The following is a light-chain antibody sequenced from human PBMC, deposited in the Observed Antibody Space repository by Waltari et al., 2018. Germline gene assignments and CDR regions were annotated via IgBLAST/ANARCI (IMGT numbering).Light chain of an antibody. Sequence: VMTQSPLTLPVTLGQPASISCRSAQGLVHTDGSTYVSWYQQRPGQSPRRLIYQVSKRDSGVPDRFRGSGSGTDFTLEISRVEADEVGFYYCMQAKFWPWTFGQGTEVEIK. V-gene: IGKV2-30*02. CDR1: QGLVHTDGSTY. CDR3: MQAKFWPWT. J-gene: IGKJ1*01. CDR2: QVS.